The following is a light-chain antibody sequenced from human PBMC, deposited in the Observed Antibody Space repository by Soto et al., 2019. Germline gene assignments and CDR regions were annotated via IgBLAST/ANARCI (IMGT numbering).Light chain of an antibody. CDR1: QSVSTC. V-gene: IGKV1-8*01. Sequence: AIRMTQSPSSFSASTGDRVTITCRASQSVSTCLAWYQQKPGKAPNLLIYATFTLQSGVPSRFSGSGSGTEFTLTISRLQSEDFATYYCQQYYNYPYTFGQGTTLEI. CDR2: ATF. J-gene: IGKJ2*01. CDR3: QQYYNYPYT.